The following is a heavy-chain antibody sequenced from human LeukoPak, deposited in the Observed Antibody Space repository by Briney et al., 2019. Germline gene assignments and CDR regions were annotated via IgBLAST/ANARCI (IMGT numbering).Heavy chain of an antibody. CDR3: ARVYCGGDCYSTGYYYYGMDV. J-gene: IGHJ6*02. D-gene: IGHD2-21*02. V-gene: IGHV1-24*01. Sequence: ASVKVSCKVSGYTLTELSMHWVRQAPGKGLEWMGGFDPEDGETIYAQKFQGRVTMTEDTSTDTAYMELSSLRSEDTAVYYCARVYCGGDCYSTGYYYYGMDVWGQGTTVTVSS. CDR2: FDPEDGET. CDR1: GYTLTELS.